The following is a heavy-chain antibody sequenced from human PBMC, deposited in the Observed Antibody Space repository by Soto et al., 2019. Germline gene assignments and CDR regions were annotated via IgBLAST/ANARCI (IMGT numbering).Heavy chain of an antibody. CDR3: ARALKRIAAAGSAEYFQH. J-gene: IGHJ1*01. Sequence: QVQLVQSGAEVKKPGASVKVSCKASGYTFTSYGISWVRQAPGQGLEWMGWISAYNGNTNYAQKLQGRVTMTTDTSTSTAYMELGSLRSDDTAVYYCARALKRIAAAGSAEYFQHWGQGTLVTVSS. CDR2: ISAYNGNT. V-gene: IGHV1-18*01. CDR1: GYTFTSYG. D-gene: IGHD6-13*01.